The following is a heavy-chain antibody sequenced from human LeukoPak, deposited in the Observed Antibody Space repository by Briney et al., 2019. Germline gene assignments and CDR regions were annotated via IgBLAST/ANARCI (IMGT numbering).Heavy chain of an antibody. J-gene: IGHJ4*02. CDR1: GGSISSYY. CDR2: VYYSGIT. V-gene: IGHV4-59*01. CDR3: ASGPYPAAGTDHQFDY. Sequence: PSETLSLTCTVSGGSISSYYWSWIRQPPGKGLEWIGYVYYSGITHYNPSLKSRVTISVDTSKNQFSLKLTSVTAADTAVYYCASGPYPAAGTDHQFDYWGQGTLVTVFS. D-gene: IGHD6-13*01.